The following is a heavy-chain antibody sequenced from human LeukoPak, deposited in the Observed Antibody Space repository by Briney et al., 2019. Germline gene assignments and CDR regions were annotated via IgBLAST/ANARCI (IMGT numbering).Heavy chain of an antibody. CDR2: INHGGST. V-gene: IGHV4-34*01. D-gene: IGHD2-2*02. Sequence: AETLSLTCAAYGVSFSSYYWSWVRQPPGKGLEWVGEINHGGSTNYNPSLKSRVTISVDTSKNQFSLKMSTLTAADTAVYYCARAGYCSSTSCYIKGLHWFDRWGEGTLVTVSP. CDR1: GVSFSSYY. CDR3: ARAGYCSSTSCYIKGLHWFDR. J-gene: IGHJ5*02.